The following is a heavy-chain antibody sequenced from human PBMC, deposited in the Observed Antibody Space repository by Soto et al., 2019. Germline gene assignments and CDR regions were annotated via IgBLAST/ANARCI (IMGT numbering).Heavy chain of an antibody. D-gene: IGHD3-22*01. CDR3: ARDLLVFDSSGFHF. J-gene: IGHJ4*01. CDR2: IHHSGTT. Sequence: QVLLPESGPGLVKASQTLSLDCTVSGDPIGSGDFYWTWIRQTPERVIEWIVNIHHSGTTSYNPCLGNRISISIDTSMKVFSLSLTSVTVADAAVYFCARDLLVFDSSGFHFWGRGILVSV. CDR1: GDPIGSGDFY. V-gene: IGHV4-30-4*01.